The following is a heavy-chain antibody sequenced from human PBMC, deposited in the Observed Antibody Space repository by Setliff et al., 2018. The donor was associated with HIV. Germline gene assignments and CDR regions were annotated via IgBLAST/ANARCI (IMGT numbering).Heavy chain of an antibody. J-gene: IGHJ4*02. V-gene: IGHV3-15*01. Sequence: GGSLRLSCAASGFTFSNTWMNWVRQAPGKGLKWVGRIKSETDGGTTDYAAPVKGRFTISRDDSKNTLYLQMNSLKTEDTAVYYCVGEWFIRGPFDYWGQGTLVTVSS. D-gene: IGHD3-10*01. CDR2: IKSETDGGTT. CDR1: GFTFSNTW. CDR3: VGEWFIRGPFDY.